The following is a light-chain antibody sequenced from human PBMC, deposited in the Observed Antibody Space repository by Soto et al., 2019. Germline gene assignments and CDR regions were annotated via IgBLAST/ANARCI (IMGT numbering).Light chain of an antibody. CDR1: QSVNSN. V-gene: IGKV3-15*01. Sequence: EIVMTQSPATLSLSPGERATLSCMASQSVNSNLAWYQQKPGQAPRLLIYGASTRATDIPDRFSGSGSGTEFTLTISRLQSEDFAVYYCQQYNSWPRTFGQGTRLEIK. CDR3: QQYNSWPRT. CDR2: GAS. J-gene: IGKJ5*01.